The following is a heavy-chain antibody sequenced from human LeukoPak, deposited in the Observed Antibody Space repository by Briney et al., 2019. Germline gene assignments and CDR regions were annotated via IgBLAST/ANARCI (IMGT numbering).Heavy chain of an antibody. V-gene: IGHV3-53*01. Sequence: QSGGSLRLSCAASGVTFSSYWMSWVRQAPGKGLEWVSLMYSGGGTSYADSVKGRFTISRDTSKNTLYLQMSSLRAEDTALYYCARYDNGKDYFDYWGQGTLVTVSS. J-gene: IGHJ4*02. D-gene: IGHD1-1*01. CDR3: ARYDNGKDYFDY. CDR2: MYSGGGT. CDR1: GVTFSSYW.